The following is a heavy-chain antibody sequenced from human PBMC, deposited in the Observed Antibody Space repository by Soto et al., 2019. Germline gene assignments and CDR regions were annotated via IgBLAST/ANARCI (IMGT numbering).Heavy chain of an antibody. Sequence: EVQLVESGGGLVQPGRSLRLSCAASGFTFDDYAMHWVRQAPGKGLEWVSGISWNSGSTAYADSVRGRFTISRDNAKNSLYLRMSSLRAEDTALYYCAKDRERKVGAITANYYYYALDVWGQGTTVTVSS. V-gene: IGHV3-9*01. CDR2: ISWNSGST. CDR1: GFTFDDYA. CDR3: AKDRERKVGAITANYYYYALDV. J-gene: IGHJ6*02. D-gene: IGHD1-26*01.